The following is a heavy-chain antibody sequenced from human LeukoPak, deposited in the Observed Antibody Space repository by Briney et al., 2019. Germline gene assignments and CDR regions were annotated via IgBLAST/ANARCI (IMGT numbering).Heavy chain of an antibody. V-gene: IGHV4-34*01. Sequence: PSETLSLTCAVYGGSFSGYYWSWIRQPPGKGLEWIGEINHSGSTNYNPSLKSRVTISVDTSKNQFSLKLSSVTAADTAVYYCARGRGPVAGITPWGQGTLVTVSS. D-gene: IGHD6-19*01. J-gene: IGHJ5*02. CDR3: ARGRGPVAGITP. CDR2: INHSGST. CDR1: GGSFSGYY.